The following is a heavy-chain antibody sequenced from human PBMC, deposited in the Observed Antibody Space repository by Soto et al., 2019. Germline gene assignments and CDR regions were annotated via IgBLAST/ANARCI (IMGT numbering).Heavy chain of an antibody. Sequence: GGSLRLSCAASGFTFSSYSMNWVRQAPGKGLEWVSSISSSSSYIYYADSVKGRFTISRDNAKNSLYLQMNSLRAEDTAVYYCARTFFWSGYYNPSGSYYFDYWGQGTLVTVSS. CDR2: ISSSSSYI. CDR1: GFTFSSYS. V-gene: IGHV3-21*01. J-gene: IGHJ4*02. D-gene: IGHD3-3*01. CDR3: ARTFFWSGYYNPSGSYYFDY.